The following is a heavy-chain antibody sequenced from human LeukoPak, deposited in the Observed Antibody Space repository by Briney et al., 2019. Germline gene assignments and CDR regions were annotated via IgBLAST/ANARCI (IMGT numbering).Heavy chain of an antibody. D-gene: IGHD1-26*01. CDR2: ISWNSGSI. Sequence: GRSLRLSCAASGFTFDDYAMHWVRQAPGKGLEWVSGISWNSGSIGYADSVKGRFTISRDNAKNSLHLQMNSLRAEDTALYYCARDWDQRGFDIWGQGTMVTVSS. CDR3: ARDWDQRGFDI. CDR1: GFTFDDYA. J-gene: IGHJ3*02. V-gene: IGHV3-9*01.